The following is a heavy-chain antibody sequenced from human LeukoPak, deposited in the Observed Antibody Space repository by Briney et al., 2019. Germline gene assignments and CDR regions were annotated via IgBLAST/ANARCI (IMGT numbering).Heavy chain of an antibody. V-gene: IGHV3-21*01. J-gene: IGHJ4*02. CDR2: ISSTSGYI. CDR1: GFTFTNYR. Sequence: GGSLRLSCAASGFTFTNYRMTWVRQAPGKGLEWVSSISSTSGYIFYADSVQGRFTISRDNAKSSLYLQMNSLRAEDTAVYYCARAMPSSTYYFGSWGQGTLVTVSS. D-gene: IGHD2-2*01. CDR3: ARAMPSSTYYFGS.